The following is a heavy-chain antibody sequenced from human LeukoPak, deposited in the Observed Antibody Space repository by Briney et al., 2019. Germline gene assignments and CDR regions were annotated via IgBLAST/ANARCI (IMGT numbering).Heavy chain of an antibody. D-gene: IGHD3-3*01. CDR3: ARHLALTYYDFWSGSHAYAFDI. CDR1: GGSISSYY. CDR2: IYYSGST. V-gene: IGHV4-59*08. J-gene: IGHJ3*02. Sequence: SETLSLTCTVSGGSISSYYWSWIRQPPGKGLEWIGYIYYSGSTNYNPSLKSRVTISVDTSKNQFSLKLSSVTAADTAVCYCARHLALTYYDFWSGSHAYAFDIWGQGTMVTVSS.